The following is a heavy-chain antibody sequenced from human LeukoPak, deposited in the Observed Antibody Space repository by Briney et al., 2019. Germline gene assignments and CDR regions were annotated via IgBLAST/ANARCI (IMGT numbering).Heavy chain of an antibody. V-gene: IGHV5-51*01. D-gene: IGHD4-23*01. CDR3: ARRSYGGKDFDY. Sequence: GESLQISCKGSGYSYTSYWINWVRQTPGKGLEWMGIIYPGDSDTKYSPSFQGQVTISADKSINTAYLQWSSLKASDTAMYYCARRSYGGKDFDYWGQGTLVTVSS. J-gene: IGHJ4*02. CDR2: IYPGDSDT. CDR1: GYSYTSYW.